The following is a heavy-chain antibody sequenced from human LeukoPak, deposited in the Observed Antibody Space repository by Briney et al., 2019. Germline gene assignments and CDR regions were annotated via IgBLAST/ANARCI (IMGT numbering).Heavy chain of an antibody. D-gene: IGHD5-12*01. Sequence: QAGGSLRLSCAASGFTVSSNYMSWVRQAPGKGLEWVSVIYSGGSTYYADSVKGRFTISRDNSKNTLYLQMNSLRAEDTAVYYCARAVATIEWGLDYWGQGTLVTVSS. V-gene: IGHV3-53*01. J-gene: IGHJ4*02. CDR1: GFTVSSNY. CDR2: IYSGGST. CDR3: ARAVATIEWGLDY.